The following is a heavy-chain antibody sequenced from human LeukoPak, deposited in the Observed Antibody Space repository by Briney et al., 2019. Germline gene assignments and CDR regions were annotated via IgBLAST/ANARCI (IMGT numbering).Heavy chain of an antibody. Sequence: SETLSLTCTVSGGSVSGHYWSWIRQPPGKGLEWIGHIHYSGSTNYNAPLKSRVTMSVDTSKNHFSLNLSSVTAADTAVYYCARGIRVVGATLYFDFWGQGTLVTVSS. CDR1: GGSVSGHY. CDR2: IHYSGST. J-gene: IGHJ4*02. CDR3: ARGIRVVGATLYFDF. D-gene: IGHD1-26*01. V-gene: IGHV4-59*02.